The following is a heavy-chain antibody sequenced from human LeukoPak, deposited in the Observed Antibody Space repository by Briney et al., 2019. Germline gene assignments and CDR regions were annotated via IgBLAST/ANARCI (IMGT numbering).Heavy chain of an antibody. Sequence: GGSLRLSCAASGFTFDDYTMHWVRQAPGKGLEWVSLISWDGGSTYYADSVKGRFTISRGNSKNSLYLQMNSLRTEDTALYYCAKDRSPYGSGSYYNGGSDFDYWGQGTLVTVSS. D-gene: IGHD3-10*01. V-gene: IGHV3-43*01. CDR1: GFTFDDYT. CDR3: AKDRSPYGSGSYYNGGSDFDY. J-gene: IGHJ4*02. CDR2: ISWDGGST.